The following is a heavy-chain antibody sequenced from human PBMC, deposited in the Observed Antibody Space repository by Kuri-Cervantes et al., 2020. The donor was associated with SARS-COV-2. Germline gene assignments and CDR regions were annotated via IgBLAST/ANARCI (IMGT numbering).Heavy chain of an antibody. J-gene: IGHJ6*02. Sequence: GESLKISCAASGFTFSSYSMNWVRQAPGKGLEWVSYISSSSSTMYYADSVKGRFTISRDNAKNSLYLQMNSLRAEDTAVYYCAREPITVTTNDYYYYGMDVWGQGTTVTVSS. CDR1: GFTFSSYS. CDR2: ISSSSSTM. CDR3: AREPITVTTNDYYYYGMDV. D-gene: IGHD4-11*01. V-gene: IGHV3-48*01.